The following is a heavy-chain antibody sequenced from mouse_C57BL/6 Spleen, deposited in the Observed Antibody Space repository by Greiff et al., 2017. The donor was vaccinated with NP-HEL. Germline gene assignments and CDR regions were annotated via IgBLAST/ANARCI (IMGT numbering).Heavy chain of an antibody. V-gene: IGHV1-19*01. CDR1: SSTYTDHY. CDR3: ARPSFYGSSYGDRY. CDR2: INPYHFSA. Sequence: VQLQQSGPVLVKPAASVKMPCKAASSTYTDHYMNCLNHSHLKILEWIGVINPYHFSASYNQKFKGKATLTVDKSSSTAYMELNSLTSEDSAVYYCARPSFYGSSYGDRYWGQGTTLTVSS. D-gene: IGHD1-1*01. J-gene: IGHJ2*01.